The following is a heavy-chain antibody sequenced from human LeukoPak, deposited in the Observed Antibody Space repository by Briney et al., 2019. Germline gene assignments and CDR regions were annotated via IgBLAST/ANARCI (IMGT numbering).Heavy chain of an antibody. CDR3: ARGGELLVFPSDY. D-gene: IGHD1-26*01. J-gene: IGHJ4*02. CDR2: SNINSGGT. CDR1: VYAFTGYY. V-gene: IGHV1-2*02. Sequence: GPSVKLSLTSSVYAFTGYYIHWGWQPQAPGLERMGCSNINSGGTNYAQKFQGRVTMTRDTSISTAYMELSRLGSDDTAVYDCARGGELLVFPSDYWGQGTLVTVSS.